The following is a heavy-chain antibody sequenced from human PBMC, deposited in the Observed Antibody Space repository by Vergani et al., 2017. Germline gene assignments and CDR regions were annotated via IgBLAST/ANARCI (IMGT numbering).Heavy chain of an antibody. CDR1: GFTVSSNY. Sequence: EVQLVETGGGLIQPGGSLRLSCAASGFTVSSNYMSWVRQAPGKGLEWVSVIYSGGSTYYADSVKGRFTISRDNSKNTLYLQMNSLRAEDTAVYCCASIIAAAGIYAFDIWGQGTMVTVSS. CDR3: ASIIAAAGIYAFDI. J-gene: IGHJ3*02. CDR2: IYSGGST. V-gene: IGHV3-53*02. D-gene: IGHD6-13*01.